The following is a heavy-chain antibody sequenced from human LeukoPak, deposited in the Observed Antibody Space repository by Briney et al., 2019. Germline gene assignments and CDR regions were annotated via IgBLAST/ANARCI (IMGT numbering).Heavy chain of an antibody. J-gene: IGHJ4*02. Sequence: GGSLRLSCVSSGFTFSSYWMHWVHQAPGKGLVWVSRINTDGRTTTYADSVKGRFTISRDNAKNTLYLQMNSLRAEDTAVYYCVRSAFLTTEFYFDYWGQGTLVTVSS. CDR1: GFTFSSYW. D-gene: IGHD4-11*01. CDR3: VRSAFLTTEFYFDY. CDR2: INTDGRTT. V-gene: IGHV3-74*01.